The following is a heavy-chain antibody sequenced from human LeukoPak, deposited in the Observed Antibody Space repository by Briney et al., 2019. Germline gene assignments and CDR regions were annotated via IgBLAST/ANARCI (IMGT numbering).Heavy chain of an antibody. CDR2: IYHSGST. Sequence: SETLSLTCAVSGGSISSGGYSWSWIWQPPGKGLEWIGYIYHSGSTYYNPSLKSRVTISVDRSKNQFSLKLSSVTAADTAVYYCASGSPGDAFDIWGQGTMVTVSS. D-gene: IGHD2-2*03. J-gene: IGHJ3*02. V-gene: IGHV4-30-2*01. CDR3: ASGSPGDAFDI. CDR1: GGSISSGGYS.